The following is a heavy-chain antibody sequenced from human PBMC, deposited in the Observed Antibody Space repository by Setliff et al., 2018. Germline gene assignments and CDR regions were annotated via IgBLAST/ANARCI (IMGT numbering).Heavy chain of an antibody. CDR2: IDWDDDK. CDR1: GFSLSTSGMC. CDR3: ARILLKDYYDSSGYSDH. J-gene: IGHJ4*02. D-gene: IGHD3-22*01. V-gene: IGHV2-70*11. Sequence: SGPTLVNPTQTLTLTCTFSGFSLSTSGMCVSWIRQPPGKALEWLARIDWDDDKYYSTSLKTRLTISKDTSKNQVVLTMTNMDPVDTATYYCARILLKDYYDSSGYSDHWGQGTLVTVSS.